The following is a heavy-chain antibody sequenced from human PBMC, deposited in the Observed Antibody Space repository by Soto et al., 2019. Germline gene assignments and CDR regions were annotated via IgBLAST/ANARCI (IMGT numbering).Heavy chain of an antibody. D-gene: IGHD3-10*01. CDR1: GGTFSSYT. CDR3: AREEYYYGSRAFFDY. CDR2: IIPILGIA. J-gene: IGHJ4*02. Sequence: QVQLVQSGAEVKKPGSSVKVSCKASGGTFSSYTISWVRQAPGQGLEWMGRIIPILGIANYAQKFQGRVTITADQSTSTAYMEQSSLRSEDTAVYYCAREEYYYGSRAFFDYLCQGTLVTVSS. V-gene: IGHV1-69*08.